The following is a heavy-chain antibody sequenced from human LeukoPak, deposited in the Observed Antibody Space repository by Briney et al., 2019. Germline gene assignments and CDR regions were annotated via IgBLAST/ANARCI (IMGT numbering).Heavy chain of an antibody. CDR2: INHSGST. Sequence: SETLSLTCAVYGGSFSGYYWSWIRQPPGKGLEWIGEINHSGSTNYNPSLKSRVTISVDTSKNQFSRKLSSVTAADTAVYYCARSVRRSSSSPDGGWGQGTLVTVSS. CDR3: ARSVRRSSSSPDGG. J-gene: IGHJ4*02. D-gene: IGHD6-6*01. V-gene: IGHV4-34*01. CDR1: GGSFSGYY.